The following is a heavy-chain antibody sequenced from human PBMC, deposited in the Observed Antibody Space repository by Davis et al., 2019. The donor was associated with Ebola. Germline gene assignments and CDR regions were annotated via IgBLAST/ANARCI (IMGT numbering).Heavy chain of an antibody. Sequence: PSETLSLTCTVSGGSISAYYWTWIRQPPGKGLEWIGYIYYSGSTNYNPSLKSRVTMSVDTSKSQFSLNLSSVTAADAAVYYCAKARHSSDWYPSPYGLDVWGQGTTVTVSS. CDR1: GGSISAYY. D-gene: IGHD6-19*01. J-gene: IGHJ6*02. CDR3: AKARHSSDWYPSPYGLDV. CDR2: IYYSGST. V-gene: IGHV4-59*01.